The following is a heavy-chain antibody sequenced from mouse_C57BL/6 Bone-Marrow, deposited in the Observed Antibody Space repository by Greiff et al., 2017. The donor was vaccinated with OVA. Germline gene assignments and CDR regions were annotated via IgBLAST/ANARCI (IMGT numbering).Heavy chain of an antibody. Sequence: EVQRVESGGGLVKPGGSLKLSCAASGFTFSSYAMSWVRQTPEKRLEWVATISDGGSYTYYPDNVKGRFTISRDNAKNNLYLQMSHLKSEDTAMYYCARDRGWLLFYYAMDYWGQGTSVTVSS. CDR3: ARDRGWLLFYYAMDY. CDR1: GFTFSSYA. D-gene: IGHD2-3*01. V-gene: IGHV5-4*01. CDR2: ISDGGSYT. J-gene: IGHJ4*01.